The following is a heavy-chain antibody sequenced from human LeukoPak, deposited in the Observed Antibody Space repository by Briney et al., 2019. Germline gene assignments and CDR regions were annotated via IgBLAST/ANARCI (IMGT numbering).Heavy chain of an antibody. V-gene: IGHV4-34*01. CDR3: AKGRSVAADAFDI. Sequence: SETLSLTCAVYGGSFSGYYWSWIRQPPGKGLEWIGEINHSGSTNYNPSLKSRVTISVDTSKNQFSLKPSSVTAADTAVYYCAKGRSVAADAFDIWGQGTMVTVSS. J-gene: IGHJ3*02. CDR1: GGSFSGYY. CDR2: INHSGST.